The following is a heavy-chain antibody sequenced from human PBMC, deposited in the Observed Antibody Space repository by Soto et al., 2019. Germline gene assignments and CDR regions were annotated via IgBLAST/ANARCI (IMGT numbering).Heavy chain of an antibody. CDR1: GFTFTNYV. J-gene: IGHJ6*04. CDR3: AMQTRMGPCFYYSAVDV. CDR2: VSAAGGAT. V-gene: IGHV3-23*01. D-gene: IGHD1-26*01. Sequence: EVHLLESGGDLVQPGGSLRLSCAASGFTFTNYVMSWVRQPPGKGLEWVSAVSAAGGATYYADSVKGRFTISRDNSQNTLFLQMNSLTAEGTDVYFCAMQTRMGPCFYYSAVDVWGKGTAVTVPS.